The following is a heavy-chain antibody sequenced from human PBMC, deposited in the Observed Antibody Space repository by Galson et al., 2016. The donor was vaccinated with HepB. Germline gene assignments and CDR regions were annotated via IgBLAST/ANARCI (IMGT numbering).Heavy chain of an antibody. CDR1: LFTFSSYG. V-gene: IGHV3-33*06. J-gene: IGHJ6*02. Sequence: SLRLSCAAFLFTFSSYGMHWVRQAPGKGLEWVAMIWYDGSNKFYADSVKGRFTISRDNSNNRLYLQMNSLRAEDTAVYYCAKRAYYGSGRNGGGMDVWGQGTTVTVSS. CDR2: IWYDGSNK. D-gene: IGHD3-10*01. CDR3: AKRAYYGSGRNGGGMDV.